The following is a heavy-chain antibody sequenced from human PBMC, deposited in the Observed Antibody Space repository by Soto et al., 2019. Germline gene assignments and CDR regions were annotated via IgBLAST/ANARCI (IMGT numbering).Heavy chain of an antibody. CDR1: GFSLSTSGVG. Sequence: QITLKESGPTLVKPTQTLTLTCTFSGFSLSTSGVGVGWIRQPPGKALEWLALIYWDDDKRYSPSLKSRLTITKDTSNNQVVLTMTNMDPVDTATYYCAHSERYYDILTGYYNRDPRDYYFDYWGQGTLVTVSS. D-gene: IGHD3-9*01. V-gene: IGHV2-5*02. J-gene: IGHJ4*02. CDR2: IYWDDDK. CDR3: AHSERYYDILTGYYNRDPRDYYFDY.